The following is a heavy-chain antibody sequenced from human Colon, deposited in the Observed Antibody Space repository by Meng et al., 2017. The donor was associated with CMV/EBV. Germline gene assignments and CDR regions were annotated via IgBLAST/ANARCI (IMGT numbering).Heavy chain of an antibody. J-gene: IGHJ2*01. CDR2: IRNKAESYAT. D-gene: IGHD1-14*01. CDR1: GCSFSGSG. Sequence: SGCSFSGSGIHWVRQASGKGLEWVGRIRNKAESYATTYAASVKARFTISRDDSKNTAYLQMNSLKTEDTAVYYCTRHEIGTGRYFDLWGRGTLVTVSS. V-gene: IGHV3-73*01. CDR3: TRHEIGTGRYFDL.